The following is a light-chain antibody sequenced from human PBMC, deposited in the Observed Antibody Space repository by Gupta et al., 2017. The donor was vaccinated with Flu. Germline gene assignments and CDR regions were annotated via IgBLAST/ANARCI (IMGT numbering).Light chain of an antibody. CDR1: ESSVSGYNY. J-gene: IGLJ1*01. CDR2: NVD. Sequence: TISCTGSESSVSGYNYVSWYQQHPVKAPTLLVYNVDRRPSWWPVRFSGSRSGNTASLTISGLQADDEAHYYCCSYAGINVSVFGSGAKVTVL. V-gene: IGLV2-11*03. CDR3: CSYAGINVSV.